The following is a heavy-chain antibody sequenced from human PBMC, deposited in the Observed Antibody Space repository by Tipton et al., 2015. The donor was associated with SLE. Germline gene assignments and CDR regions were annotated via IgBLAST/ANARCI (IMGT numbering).Heavy chain of an antibody. CDR3: ARVVAAAGTAFDI. J-gene: IGHJ3*02. V-gene: IGHV4-38-2*02. D-gene: IGHD6-13*01. Sequence: TLSLTCTVSGYSISSGYYWGWIRQPPGKGLEWIGSIYHSGSTYYNPSLKSRVTISVDTSKNQFSLKLSSVTAADTAVYYCARVVAAAGTAFDIWGQGTMVTVSP. CDR1: GYSISSGYY. CDR2: IYHSGST.